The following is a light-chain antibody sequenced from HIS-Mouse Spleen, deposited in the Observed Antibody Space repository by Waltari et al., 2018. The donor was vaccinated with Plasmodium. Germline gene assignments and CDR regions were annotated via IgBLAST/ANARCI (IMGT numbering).Light chain of an antibody. CDR2: AAS. Sequence: DIQMTQSPYSLSASVGDRVTITCRASQSISSYLNWYQQKPGKAPKLLIYAASSLQSGVPSRFSGSGSGTDFTLTISSLQPEDFATYNCQQSYSTWTFGQGTKVEIK. J-gene: IGKJ1*01. CDR3: QQSYSTWT. CDR1: QSISSY. V-gene: IGKV1-39*01.